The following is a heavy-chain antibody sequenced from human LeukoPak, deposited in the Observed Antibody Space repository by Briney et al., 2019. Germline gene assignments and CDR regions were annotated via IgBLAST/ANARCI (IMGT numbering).Heavy chain of an antibody. CDR3: ARSIYRESSGGFYYFDH. J-gene: IGHJ4*02. CDR1: GYTFSGYY. Sequence: GASVKVSCKASGYTFSGYYMHWVRQAPGQGLEWMGWINPNSGGTNYAQKFQGKVTMTRDTSISTAYMDLSGLRFDDTAVYHCARSIYRESSGGFYYFDHWGQGTLVTVSS. V-gene: IGHV1-2*02. CDR2: INPNSGGT. D-gene: IGHD1-26*01.